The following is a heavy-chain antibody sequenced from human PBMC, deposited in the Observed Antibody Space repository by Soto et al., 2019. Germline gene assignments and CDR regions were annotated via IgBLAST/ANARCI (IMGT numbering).Heavy chain of an antibody. V-gene: IGHV4-39*07. CDR1: GGSISSSSYY. D-gene: IGHD3-3*01. J-gene: IGHJ4*02. CDR2: IYYSGST. Sequence: SETLSLTCTVSGGSISSSSYYWGWIRQPPGKGLEWIGSIYYSGSTYYNPSLKSRVTISVDTSKNQFSLKLSSVTAADTAMYYCAREQGDAVFGVLIGLTVDYWGQGTQVTVSS. CDR3: AREQGDAVFGVLIGLTVDY.